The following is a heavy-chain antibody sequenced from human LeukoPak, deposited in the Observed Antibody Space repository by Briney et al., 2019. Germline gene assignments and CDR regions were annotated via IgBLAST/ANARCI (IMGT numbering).Heavy chain of an antibody. CDR1: GYTFTSYG. Sequence: ASVKVSCKASGYTFTSYGISWVRQAPGQGLEWMGWISAYNGNTNYAQKLQGRDTMTTDTSTSTAYMELRSLRSDDTAVYYCAREYPSSNWFDPWGQGPLVTVSS. V-gene: IGHV1-18*01. CDR2: ISAYNGNT. J-gene: IGHJ5*02. D-gene: IGHD2-2*01. CDR3: AREYPSSNWFDP.